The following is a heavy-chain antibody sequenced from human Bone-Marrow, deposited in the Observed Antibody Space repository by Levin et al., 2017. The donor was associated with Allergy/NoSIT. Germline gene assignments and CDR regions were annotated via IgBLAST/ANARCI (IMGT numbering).Heavy chain of an antibody. V-gene: IGHV4-59*01. Sequence: SQTLSLTCTVSGGSISSYYWSWIRPPPGKGLEWIGYIYYSGSTNYNPSLKSRVTISVDTSKNQFSLKLSSVTAADTAVYYCARTIYCSGGSCYANYFDYWGQGTLVTVSS. CDR1: GGSISSYY. CDR2: IYYSGST. J-gene: IGHJ4*02. D-gene: IGHD2-15*01. CDR3: ARTIYCSGGSCYANYFDY.